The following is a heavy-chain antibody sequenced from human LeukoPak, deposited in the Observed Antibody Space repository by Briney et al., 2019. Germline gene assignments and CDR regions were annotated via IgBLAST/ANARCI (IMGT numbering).Heavy chain of an antibody. J-gene: IGHJ4*02. D-gene: IGHD3-10*01. Sequence: PGRSLRLSCAASGFTFSSYGMHWVRQAPGKGLEWVAVISYDGSNKYYADSVKGRFTISRDNSKNTLYLQMISLRAEDTAVYYCAKDPSYYGSGSYVDYWGQGTLVTVSS. CDR2: ISYDGSNK. CDR3: AKDPSYYGSGSYVDY. V-gene: IGHV3-30*18. CDR1: GFTFSSYG.